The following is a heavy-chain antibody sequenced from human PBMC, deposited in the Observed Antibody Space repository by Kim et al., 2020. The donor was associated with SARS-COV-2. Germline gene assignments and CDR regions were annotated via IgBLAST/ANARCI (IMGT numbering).Heavy chain of an antibody. V-gene: IGHV3-53*01. CDR1: GFTVSSNY. CDR3: ARELPYGDFRGRYFDY. Sequence: GGSLRLSCAASGFTVSSNYMSWVRQAPGKGLEWVSVIYSGGSTYYADSVKGRFTISRDNSKNTLYLQMNSLRAEDTAVYYCARELPYGDFRGRYFDYWGQGTLVTVSS. CDR2: IYSGGST. D-gene: IGHD4-17*01. J-gene: IGHJ4*02.